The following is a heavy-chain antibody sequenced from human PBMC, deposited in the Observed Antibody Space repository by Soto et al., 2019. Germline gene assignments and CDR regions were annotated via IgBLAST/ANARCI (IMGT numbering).Heavy chain of an antibody. CDR1: GYTFASYW. CDR2: IYPGNSNI. CDR3: ARRGPGYDYGYGGMDV. V-gene: IGHV5-51*01. D-gene: IGHD5-18*01. J-gene: IGHJ6*02. Sequence: PGESLKISCQGFGYTFASYWIGWVRQMPGKGLEWMGIIYPGNSNIRYSPSFQGQVTISADKSISTAFLQWSSLRASDPATYYCARRGPGYDYGYGGMDVWGHGTTVTVTS.